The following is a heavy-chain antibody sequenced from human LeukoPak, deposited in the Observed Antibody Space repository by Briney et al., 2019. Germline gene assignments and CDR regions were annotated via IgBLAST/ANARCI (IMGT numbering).Heavy chain of an antibody. V-gene: IGHV3-43*02. CDR3: AKELRYFDWLFGLADY. J-gene: IGHJ4*02. CDR2: ISGDGGST. Sequence: GGSLRLSCAASGFTFDDYAMHWVRQAPGKGLEWVSLISGDGGSTYYADSVKGRFTISRDNSKNSLYLQMNGLRTEDTALYYCAKELRYFDWLFGLADYWGQGTLVTVSS. D-gene: IGHD3-9*01. CDR1: GFTFDDYA.